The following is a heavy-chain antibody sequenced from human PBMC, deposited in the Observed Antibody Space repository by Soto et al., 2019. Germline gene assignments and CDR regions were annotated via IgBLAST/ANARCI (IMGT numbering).Heavy chain of an antibody. Sequence: PSETLSLTCTVSGGSISSYYWSWIRQAPGKGLEWIGYIYYSGSTYYNPSLKSRITISVDTSKNQFSLKLSSVTAADTAVYYCARHIDYWGQGTLVTVSS. J-gene: IGHJ4*02. CDR2: IYYSGST. CDR1: GGSISSYY. V-gene: IGHV4-59*08. CDR3: ARHIDY.